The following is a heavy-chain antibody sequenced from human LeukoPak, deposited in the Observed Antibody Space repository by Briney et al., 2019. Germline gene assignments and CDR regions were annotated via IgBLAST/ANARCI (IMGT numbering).Heavy chain of an antibody. J-gene: IGHJ4*02. D-gene: IGHD4-17*01. Sequence: ASVKVSCKASGYTFTSYGINWVRQATGQGLEWMGWMNPNSGNTGYAQKFQGRVTMTRNTSISTAYMELSSLRSEDTAVYYCARVFTRNLRALGYWGQGTLVTVSS. CDR2: MNPNSGNT. V-gene: IGHV1-8*02. CDR1: GYTFTSYG. CDR3: ARVFTRNLRALGY.